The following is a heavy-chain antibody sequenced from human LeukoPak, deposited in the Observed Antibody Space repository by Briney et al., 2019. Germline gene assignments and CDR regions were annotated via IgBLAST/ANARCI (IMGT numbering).Heavy chain of an antibody. CDR3: AKDPYRASSGLVDY. CDR2: ISGSGGTT. CDR1: GFTFSNYA. V-gene: IGHV3-23*01. Sequence: GGSLRLSCATSGFTFSNYAVSWVRQAPGKGLEWVSSISGSGGTTYYANSVKGRFTISRDNSKNTLYLQMNSLSAEDTAVYYCAKDPYRASSGLVDYWGQGTLVTVSS. D-gene: IGHD5-12*01. J-gene: IGHJ4*02.